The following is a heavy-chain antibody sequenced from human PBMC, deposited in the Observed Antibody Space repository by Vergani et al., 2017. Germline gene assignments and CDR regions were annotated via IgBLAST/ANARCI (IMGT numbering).Heavy chain of an antibody. CDR1: GGSISSSSYY. D-gene: IGHD3-22*01. Sequence: QLQLQESGPGLVKPSETLSLTCTVSGGSISSSSYYWGWIRQPPGKGLEWIGSIYYSGSTYYNPSLKSRVTISVDTSKNQFSLKLSSVTAADTAVYYCARGAYYYDSSGYYFRHDAFDIWGQGTMVTVSS. V-gene: IGHV4-39*07. J-gene: IGHJ3*02. CDR2: IYYSGST. CDR3: ARGAYYYDSSGYYFRHDAFDI.